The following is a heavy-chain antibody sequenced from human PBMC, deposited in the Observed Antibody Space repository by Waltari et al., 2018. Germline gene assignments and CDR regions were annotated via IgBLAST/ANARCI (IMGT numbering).Heavy chain of an antibody. D-gene: IGHD2-2*01. CDR2: INSDGSSI. CDR1: GFPFGTDW. J-gene: IGHJ6*02. Sequence: EVQLVESGGVLAQPGGSLGLSRAASGFPFGTDWLHWVRQAPWKGLVWVSRINSDGSSISYADSVKGRFTISRDNAKNTLYLQMNSLRAEDTAVYYCARWRFCRSTTCLYGMDVWGQGTTVTVSS. CDR3: ARWRFCRSTTCLYGMDV. V-gene: IGHV3-74*01.